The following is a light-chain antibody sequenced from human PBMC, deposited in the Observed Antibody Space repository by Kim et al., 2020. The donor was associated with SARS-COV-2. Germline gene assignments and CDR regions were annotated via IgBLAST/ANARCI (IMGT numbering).Light chain of an antibody. Sequence: FSPGEGATLSCRADQSVDNFVAWYLQKSGQAPRLLIYDASIRATGIPPRFSGSGSGTDFTLTISSLESEDFAVYFCQQRHKWPPTFGQGTRLEIK. CDR3: QQRHKWPPT. CDR1: QSVDNF. J-gene: IGKJ5*01. V-gene: IGKV3-11*01. CDR2: DAS.